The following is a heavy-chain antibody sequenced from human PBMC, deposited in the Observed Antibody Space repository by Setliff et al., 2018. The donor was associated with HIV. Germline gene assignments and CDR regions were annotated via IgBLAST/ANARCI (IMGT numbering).Heavy chain of an antibody. J-gene: IGHJ2*01. CDR1: GDSITRGSYY. CDR3: ARAAYSGTYLWEPATDL. D-gene: IGHD1-26*01. CDR2: IYTSGKT. V-gene: IGHV4-61*09. Sequence: SETLSLTCTVSGDSITRGSYYWSWIRQPAGKGLEWIGYIYTSGKTHYSPSLKSRITISADTSKNQLSLNLSSVTAADTAVYYCARAAYSGTYLWEPATDLWGRGTLVTVSS.